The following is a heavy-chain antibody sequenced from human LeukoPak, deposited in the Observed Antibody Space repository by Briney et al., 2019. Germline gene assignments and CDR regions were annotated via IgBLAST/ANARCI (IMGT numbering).Heavy chain of an antibody. V-gene: IGHV4-59*08. CDR2: IYYSGSA. D-gene: IGHD6-19*01. CDR3: ARHVGWYYFDY. Sequence: YPSETLSLTCTVSGGSISSYYWSWIRQPPEKGLKWIGYIYYSGSANYNPSLKSRVTISVDTSKNQFSLKLSSVTAADTAVYYCARHVGWYYFDYWGQGTLVTVSS. J-gene: IGHJ4*02. CDR1: GGSISSYY.